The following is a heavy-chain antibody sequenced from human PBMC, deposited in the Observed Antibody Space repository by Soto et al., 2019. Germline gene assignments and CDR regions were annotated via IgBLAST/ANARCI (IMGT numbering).Heavy chain of an antibody. CDR2: INARNGNT. CDR1: GYTFTSYA. V-gene: IGHV1-3*01. CDR3: ARAPGYSYSLAAIFYYGIDV. D-gene: IGHD5-18*01. J-gene: IGHJ6*02. Sequence: SVKVSRKTFGYTFTSYAVHWVRQAPGQRLEWMGGINARNGNTKYSQKFQGRVTITRDTSESTAYMELSSLRSEDTAVYYCARAPGYSYSLAAIFYYGIDVRGQGTTVTVSS.